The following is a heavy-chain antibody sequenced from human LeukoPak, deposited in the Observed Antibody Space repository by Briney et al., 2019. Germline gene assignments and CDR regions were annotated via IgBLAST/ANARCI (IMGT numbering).Heavy chain of an antibody. CDR2: ISSSGSTI. V-gene: IGHV3-48*03. CDR3: ARVMRIAVAGNDYCYYGMDV. D-gene: IGHD6-19*01. J-gene: IGHJ6*02. CDR1: GFTFSSYE. Sequence: GGSLRLSCAASGFTFSSYEMNWVRQARGKGLEGVSYISSSGSTIYYADSVKGRFTISRDNAKNSLYLQMNSLRAEDTAVYYCARVMRIAVAGNDYCYYGMDVWGQGTTVTVSS.